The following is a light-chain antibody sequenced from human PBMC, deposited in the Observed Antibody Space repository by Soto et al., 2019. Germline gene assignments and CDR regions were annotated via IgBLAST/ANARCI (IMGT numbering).Light chain of an antibody. J-gene: IGKJ4*01. Sequence: ETVLTQSPGTLSLSPGERASLSCRASQSISGRCLAWYQQKPGQAPRLLIYDASSRATGIPDRFSGSGSGTDFILTISRLEPEDFAVYYCQQYGSSPLTFGGGTKVEIK. CDR3: QQYGSSPLT. CDR1: QSISGRC. V-gene: IGKV3-20*01. CDR2: DAS.